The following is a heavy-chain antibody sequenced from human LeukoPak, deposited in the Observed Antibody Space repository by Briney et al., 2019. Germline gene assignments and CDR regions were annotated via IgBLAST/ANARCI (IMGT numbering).Heavy chain of an antibody. Sequence: SETLSLTCTVSGGSISSSSYYWGWIRQPPGKGLEWIGSIYYSGSTYYNPSLKSRVTISVDTSKNQFSLKLSSVTAADTAVYYCARGVVTIFGVVIIANHAFDIWGQGTMVTVSS. CDR3: ARGVVTIFGVVIIANHAFDI. CDR1: GGSISSSSYY. V-gene: IGHV4-39*01. J-gene: IGHJ3*02. D-gene: IGHD3-3*01. CDR2: IYYSGST.